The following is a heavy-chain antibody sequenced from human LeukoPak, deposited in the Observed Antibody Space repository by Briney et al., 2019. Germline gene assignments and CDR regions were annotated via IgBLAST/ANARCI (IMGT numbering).Heavy chain of an antibody. CDR1: GFRFGDYA. Sequence: GGSLRLSCTSSGFRFGDYAMSWVRQAPGKGREWVSCLRSESHGRTIEYAASVRGRFTVSRDNSRSIVYLQMDSLKTEDTAVYYSTSDHMVTLDFWGQGALVTVSS. CDR2: LRSESHGRTI. J-gene: IGHJ4*02. D-gene: IGHD4-23*01. V-gene: IGHV3-49*04. CDR3: TSDHMVTLDF.